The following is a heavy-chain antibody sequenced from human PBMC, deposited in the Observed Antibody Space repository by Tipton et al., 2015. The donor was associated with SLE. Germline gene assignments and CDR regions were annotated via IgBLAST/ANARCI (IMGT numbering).Heavy chain of an antibody. CDR1: GYTFTSYD. CDR3: ARSYYDFWSGYYSFDY. Sequence: QSGAEVKKPGASVKVSCKASGYTFTSYDINWVRQATGQGLEWMGWMNPNSGNTGYAQKFQGRVTMTRNTSISTAYMELSSLRSEDTAVYYCARSYYDFWSGYYSFDYWGQGTLVTVSS. D-gene: IGHD3-3*01. V-gene: IGHV1-8*02. J-gene: IGHJ4*02. CDR2: MNPNSGNT.